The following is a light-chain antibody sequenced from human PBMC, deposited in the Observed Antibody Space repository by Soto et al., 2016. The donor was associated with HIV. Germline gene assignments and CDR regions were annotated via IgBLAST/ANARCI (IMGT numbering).Light chain of an antibody. J-gene: IGLJ1*01. CDR1: SLRSYY. CDR2: GNN. Sequence: SSELTQDPVVSVALGQTVTITCQGDSLRSYYASWYQQKPGQAPVLVMFGNNKRPSGIPARFSGSSSGNPASLTISGARAEDEADYYCLSRNNIENHNYVFGSGTKVTVL. V-gene: IGLV3-19*01. CDR3: LSRNNIENHNYV.